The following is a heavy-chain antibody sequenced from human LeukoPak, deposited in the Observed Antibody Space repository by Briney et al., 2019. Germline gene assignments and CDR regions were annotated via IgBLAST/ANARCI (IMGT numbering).Heavy chain of an antibody. D-gene: IGHD3-10*01. Sequence: GGSLRLSCAASGFTFSDFWMTWVRQAPGKGLEWVANINQGGREKYYVDSVEGRFTISRDNSKNTLYLQMNSLRAEDTAVYYCAKEAVGGSGSYYTFDYWGQGTLVTVSS. CDR1: GFTFSDFW. V-gene: IGHV3-7*01. CDR2: INQGGREK. CDR3: AKEAVGGSGSYYTFDY. J-gene: IGHJ4*02.